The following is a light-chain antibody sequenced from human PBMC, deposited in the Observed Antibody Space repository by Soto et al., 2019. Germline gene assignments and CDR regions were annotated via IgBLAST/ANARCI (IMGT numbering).Light chain of an antibody. CDR2: EVS. Sequence: QSALTQPASVSGSPGQSITISCTGTSSDVGGYNYVSWYQQHPGKAPKLMIYEVSNRPSGVSNRFSGSKSGNTASLTISGLQAEDEADYYCSSHTSSSPLVFGGGTQLTVL. V-gene: IGLV2-14*01. CDR1: SSDVGGYNY. J-gene: IGLJ2*01. CDR3: SSHTSSSPLV.